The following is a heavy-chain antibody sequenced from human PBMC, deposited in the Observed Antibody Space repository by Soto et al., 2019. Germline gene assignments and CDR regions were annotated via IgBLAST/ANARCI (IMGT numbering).Heavy chain of an antibody. Sequence: QVQLVQSGAEVKKPGASVKVSCKASGYTFSNYAMHWVRQAPGQRLEWMGWINAGNGNTKYSQKFQGRVTTTRDTSASTAYMELSSLRSEDTAVYYCARNAVGTYHFDYWGQGTLVTVSS. CDR1: GYTFSNYA. CDR3: ARNAVGTYHFDY. CDR2: INAGNGNT. D-gene: IGHD1-1*01. J-gene: IGHJ4*02. V-gene: IGHV1-3*01.